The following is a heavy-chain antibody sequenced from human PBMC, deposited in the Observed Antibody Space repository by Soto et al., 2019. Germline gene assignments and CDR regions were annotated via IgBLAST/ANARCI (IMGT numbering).Heavy chain of an antibody. CDR1: GFTFSSYS. V-gene: IGHV3-23*01. CDR2: ISGSGDNT. Sequence: EVQLLESGGGLVQPGGSLRLSCAASGFTFSSYSMTWVRQAPGKGLEWVSDISGSGDNTYYADSVKGRLTISRDNSKNTLDLQMKSLRAEDTALYYCAKRERWPASGPYWGQGTLVTVSS. CDR3: AKRERWPASGPY. D-gene: IGHD1-1*01. J-gene: IGHJ4*02.